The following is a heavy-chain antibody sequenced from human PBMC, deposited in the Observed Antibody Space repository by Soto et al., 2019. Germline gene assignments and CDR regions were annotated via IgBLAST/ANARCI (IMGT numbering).Heavy chain of an antibody. Sequence: GGSLRLSCTASGFTFSSYAMSWVRQAPGKGLEWVSAISGSGGSTYYADSVKGRFTISRDNSKNTLYLQMNSLRAEDTAVYYCAKAPSTGVNTGDVFDIWGHGTMVTGSS. CDR2: ISGSGGST. D-gene: IGHD3-10*01. CDR3: AKAPSTGVNTGDVFDI. CDR1: GFTFSSYA. J-gene: IGHJ3*02. V-gene: IGHV3-23*01.